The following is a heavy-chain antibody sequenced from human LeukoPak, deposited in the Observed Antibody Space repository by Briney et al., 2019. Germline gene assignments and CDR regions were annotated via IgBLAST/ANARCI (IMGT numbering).Heavy chain of an antibody. V-gene: IGHV3-23*01. CDR2: ISGSGGST. D-gene: IGHD4-23*01. CDR3: VKDPFYGGNPLYYFDY. J-gene: IGHJ4*02. Sequence: GGSLRLSCAASGFIFSSYAMTWVRQAPGKGLEWVSAISGSGGSTYYADSVKGRFTISRDNSKNTLYLQMNSLRAEDTAVYYCVKDPFYGGNPLYYFDYWGQGTLVTVSS. CDR1: GFIFSSYA.